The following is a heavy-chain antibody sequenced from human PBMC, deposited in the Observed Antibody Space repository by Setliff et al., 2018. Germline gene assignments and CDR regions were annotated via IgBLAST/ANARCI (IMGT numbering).Heavy chain of an antibody. J-gene: IGHJ4*02. Sequence: GASVKVSCKASGGTFSSYAISWVRQAPGQGLEWMGGIIPILDIENNAQKFQGRVTITADKSTSTAYMELSSLRSEDTAVYYCARVYAYSYGFDYWGQGTPVTVSS. CDR1: GGTFSSYA. V-gene: IGHV1-69*10. CDR2: IIPILDIE. D-gene: IGHD3-16*01. CDR3: ARVYAYSYGFDY.